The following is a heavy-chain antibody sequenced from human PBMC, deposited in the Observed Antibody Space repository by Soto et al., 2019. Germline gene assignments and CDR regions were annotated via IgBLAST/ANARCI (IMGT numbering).Heavy chain of an antibody. V-gene: IGHV3-7*01. Sequence: EVQLVESGGGLVQPGGSLRLSCAASGFTFSSYWMSWVRQAPGKGLEWVANIRHEGRENYYVDSVKGRFTFPRDKAKNSLYLQMNSLRAEDTAVYYCARVMLLGYNYYYMDVWGKGTTVTVSS. J-gene: IGHJ6*03. CDR1: GFTFSSYW. D-gene: IGHD2-8*01. CDR3: ARVMLLGYNYYYMDV. CDR2: IRHEGREN.